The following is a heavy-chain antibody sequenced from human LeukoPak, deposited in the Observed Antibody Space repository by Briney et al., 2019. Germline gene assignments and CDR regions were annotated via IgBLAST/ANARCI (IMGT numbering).Heavy chain of an antibody. CDR1: GGSISSGGYY. Sequence: PSQTLSLTCTVSGGSISSGGYYWSWIRQHPGKGLEWIGYIYYSGSTYYNPSLKSRVTISVDTSKNQFSLKLSSVTAADTAVYYCARAFSPLAAAHFDYWGQGTLVIVSS. D-gene: IGHD6-13*01. J-gene: IGHJ4*02. V-gene: IGHV4-31*03. CDR3: ARAFSPLAAAHFDY. CDR2: IYYSGST.